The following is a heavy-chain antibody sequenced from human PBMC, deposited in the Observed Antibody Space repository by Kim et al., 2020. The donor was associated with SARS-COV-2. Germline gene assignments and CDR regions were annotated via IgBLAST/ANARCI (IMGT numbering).Heavy chain of an antibody. J-gene: IGHJ6*02. CDR3: ARDSGSYDYYYYGMDV. V-gene: IGHV3-53*01. Sequence: SVKGRFTISRDNSKNTLYLQMNSLRAEDTAVYYCARDSGSYDYYYYGMDVWGQGTTVTVSS. D-gene: IGHD3-10*01.